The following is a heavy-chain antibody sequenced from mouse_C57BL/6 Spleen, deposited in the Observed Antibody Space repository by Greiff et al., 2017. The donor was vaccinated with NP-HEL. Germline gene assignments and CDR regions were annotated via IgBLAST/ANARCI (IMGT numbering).Heavy chain of an antibody. CDR3: ARGLPFYAMDY. V-gene: IGHV1-54*01. CDR2: INPGSGGT. J-gene: IGHJ4*01. CDR1: GYAFTNYL. Sequence: QVQLQQSGAELVRPGTSVKVSCKASGYAFTNYLIEWVKQRPGQGLEWIGVINPGSGGTNYNEKFKGKATLTADKSSSTAYMPLSSLTSEDSAVYFCARGLPFYAMDYWGQGTSVTVSS. D-gene: IGHD2-2*01.